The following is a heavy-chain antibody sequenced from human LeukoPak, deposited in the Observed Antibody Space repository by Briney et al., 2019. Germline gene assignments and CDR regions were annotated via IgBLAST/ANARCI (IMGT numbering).Heavy chain of an antibody. CDR1: GGSISSSSYY. D-gene: IGHD6-19*01. J-gene: IGHJ4*02. CDR2: IYYSGST. Sequence: PSETLSLTCTVSGGSISSSSYYWGWIRQPPGKGLEWIGSIYYSGSTYYNPSLKSRVTISVDTSKNQFSLKLSSVTAADTAVYYCARQPPTTPYSSGWYDYWGQGTLVTVSS. V-gene: IGHV4-39*01. CDR3: ARQPPTTPYSSGWYDY.